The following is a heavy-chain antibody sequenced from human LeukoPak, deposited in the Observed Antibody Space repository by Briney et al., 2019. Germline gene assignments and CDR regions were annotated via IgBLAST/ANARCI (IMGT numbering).Heavy chain of an antibody. CDR2: IYYSGST. D-gene: IGHD1-20*01. V-gene: IGHV4-39*01. CDR1: GGSISSSSYY. Sequence: PSETLSLTCTVSGGSISSSSYYWGWIRQPPGKGLEWIGSIYYSGSTYYNPSLKSRVTISVDTSKNQFSLKLSSVTAADTAVYYCARLYNWSDMYYFDYWGQGTLVTVSS. J-gene: IGHJ4*02. CDR3: ARLYNWSDMYYFDY.